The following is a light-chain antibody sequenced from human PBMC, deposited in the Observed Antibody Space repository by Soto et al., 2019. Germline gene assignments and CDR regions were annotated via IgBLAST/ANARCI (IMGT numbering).Light chain of an antibody. J-gene: IGLJ2*01. CDR2: EVS. V-gene: IGLV2-14*01. Sequence: QSALTQPASVSGSPGQSITISCTGTNSDVGGYDYVSWYQHHPGKATKLIIYEVSNRPSGVSNRFSGSKSGNTASLTISGLQAEDEADYHCTSYTGSAVIFGGGTKLTVL. CDR3: TSYTGSAVI. CDR1: NSDVGGYDY.